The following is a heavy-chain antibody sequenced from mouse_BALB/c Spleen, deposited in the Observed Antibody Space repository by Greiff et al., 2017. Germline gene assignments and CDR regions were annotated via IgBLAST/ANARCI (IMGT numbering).Heavy chain of an antibody. J-gene: IGHJ2*01. CDR1: GFTFSSYG. CDR2: INSNGGST. D-gene: IGHD4-1*01. V-gene: IGHV5-6-3*01. CDR3: ARDGAGTDY. Sequence: EVQLVESGGGLVQPGGSLKLSCAASGFTFSSYGMSWVRQTPDKRLELVATINSNGGSTYYPDSVKGRFTISRDNAKNTLYLQMSSLKSEDTAMYYCARDGAGTDYWGQGTTLTVSS.